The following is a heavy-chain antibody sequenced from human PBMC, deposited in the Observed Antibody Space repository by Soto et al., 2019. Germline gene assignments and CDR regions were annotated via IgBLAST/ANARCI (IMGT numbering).Heavy chain of an antibody. CDR1: GGSIRTYY. V-gene: IGHV4-59*01. Sequence: SETLSLTCTFSGGSIRTYYWSWIRQPPGKGLEWIGYIYYSGSTNYNPSLKSRVTLSVDTSKKQFFLNLTSLTSADTAVYYCARDYGDYIIDYWGQGALVTVST. CDR2: IYYSGST. D-gene: IGHD4-17*01. J-gene: IGHJ4*02. CDR3: ARDYGDYIIDY.